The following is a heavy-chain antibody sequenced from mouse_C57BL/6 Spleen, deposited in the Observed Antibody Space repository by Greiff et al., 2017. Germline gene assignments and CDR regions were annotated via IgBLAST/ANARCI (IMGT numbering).Heavy chain of an antibody. CDR1: GYTFTDYY. Sequence: EVQLQQSGPVLVKPGASVKMSCKASGYTFTDYYMNWVKQSHGKSLEWIGVINPYNGGTSYNQKFKGKATLTVDKSSSTAYMERNSLTSEDSAVYYCARPYYSNCFSCDGRGQGTTLPVSS. D-gene: IGHD2-5*01. J-gene: IGHJ2*01. CDR3: ARPYYSNCFSCDG. V-gene: IGHV1-19*01. CDR2: INPYNGGT.